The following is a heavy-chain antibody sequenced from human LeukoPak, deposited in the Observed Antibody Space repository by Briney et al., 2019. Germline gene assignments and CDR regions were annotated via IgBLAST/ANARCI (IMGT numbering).Heavy chain of an antibody. V-gene: IGHV3-7*03. J-gene: IGHJ4*02. CDR2: INQDGSGK. CDR3: AREYYAGSGSPGKHDY. CDR1: AFTFSNSW. D-gene: IGHD3-10*01. Sequence: GGSQRLSCATSAFTFSNSWMSWLRQPPGKGLEWVANINQDGSGKYYVGSVKGRFTISRDNAKNSLYLQMDSLRAEDTAVYYCAREYYAGSGSPGKHDYWGQGSLVTVSS.